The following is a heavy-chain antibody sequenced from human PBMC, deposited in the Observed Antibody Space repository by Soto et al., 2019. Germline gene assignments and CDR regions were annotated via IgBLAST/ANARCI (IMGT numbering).Heavy chain of an antibody. CDR1: GFTFSSYG. Sequence: QVQLVECGGGVVQPGRSLRLSCAASGFTFSSYGMHWVRQAPGKGLEWVAVISYDGSNKYYADSVKGRFTISRDNSKNTLYLQMNSLRAEDTAVYYCAKDRDYGDYPGDAFDIWGQGTMVTVSS. CDR3: AKDRDYGDYPGDAFDI. V-gene: IGHV3-30*18. D-gene: IGHD4-17*01. CDR2: ISYDGSNK. J-gene: IGHJ3*02.